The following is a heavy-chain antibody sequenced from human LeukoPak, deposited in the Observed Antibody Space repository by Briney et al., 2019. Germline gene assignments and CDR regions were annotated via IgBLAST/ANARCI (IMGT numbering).Heavy chain of an antibody. J-gene: IGHJ4*02. Sequence: GGSLRLSCAASGFTFSSYSMNWVRRAPGKGREWVASIKQDGREKYYVHSVKGRFTISIDNAKNTLYLQMNSLRAEDTAVYYCARAPQYYDILTGYSPPYFDYWGQGTLVTVSS. D-gene: IGHD3-9*01. CDR1: GFTFSSYS. CDR3: ARAPQYYDILTGYSPPYFDY. CDR2: IKQDGREK. V-gene: IGHV3-7*01.